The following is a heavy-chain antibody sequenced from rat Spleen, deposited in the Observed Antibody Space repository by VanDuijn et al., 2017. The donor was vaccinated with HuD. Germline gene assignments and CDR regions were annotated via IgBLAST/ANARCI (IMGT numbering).Heavy chain of an antibody. V-gene: IGHV3-3*01. CDR3: ARSEGTHYYLPFAD. D-gene: IGHD1-12*02. Sequence: EVQLQESGPGLVKPSQSLSLTCSVTGHSITSTYRWNWIRKFPGNKLEWMGYRNSADNTNYNPSLKSRISISRDTSKNQFLLQVNSLSTEDTATYYCARSEGTHYYLPFADWGQGSLVTVSS. CDR2: RNSADNT. CDR1: GHSITSTYR. J-gene: IGHJ3*01.